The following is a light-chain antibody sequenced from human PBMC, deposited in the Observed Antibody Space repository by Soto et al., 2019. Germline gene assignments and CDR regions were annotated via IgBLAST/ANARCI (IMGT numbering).Light chain of an antibody. Sequence: QSALTQPASVSGSPGQSITISCTGTSSDVGGYNYVSWYQHHPGKAPKLIIYEVTNRPSGVSNRFSGSKSGNTASLTISGLQAEDEADYYCTSYTRDTALVFGTGTKVTVL. CDR1: SSDVGGYNY. V-gene: IGLV2-14*01. J-gene: IGLJ1*01. CDR2: EVT. CDR3: TSYTRDTALV.